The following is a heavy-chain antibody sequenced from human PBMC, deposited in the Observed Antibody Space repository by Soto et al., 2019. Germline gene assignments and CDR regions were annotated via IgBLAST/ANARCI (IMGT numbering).Heavy chain of an antibody. CDR3: AKGSSGWYERFDY. V-gene: IGHV3-23*01. CDR1: GFTFSSYA. J-gene: IGHJ4*02. D-gene: IGHD6-19*01. CDR2: ISGSGGST. Sequence: EVQLLESGGGLVQPGGSLRLSCAASGFTFSSYAISWVRQAPGKGLEWVSAISGSGGSTYYADSVKGRFTISRDNYKNTLYLQMNSLRAEDTAVYYCAKGSSGWYERFDYWGQGTLVTVSS.